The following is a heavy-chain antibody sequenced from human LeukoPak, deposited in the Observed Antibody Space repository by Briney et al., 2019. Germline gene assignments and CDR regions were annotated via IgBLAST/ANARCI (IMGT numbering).Heavy chain of an antibody. J-gene: IGHJ6*02. CDR2: IKSKIDGGTT. D-gene: IGHD2-2*01. Sequence: PGGSLRLSCAASGFTFNNAWMTWVRQVPGKRLEWVGRIKSKIDGGTTDYTEPVKGRFTISRDDSKNMVYLQMNSLKTEDTAVYYCGTGTWSTRPFYYYGLNVWGQGTTVTVSS. V-gene: IGHV3-15*01. CDR3: GTGTWSTRPFYYYGLNV. CDR1: GFTFNNAW.